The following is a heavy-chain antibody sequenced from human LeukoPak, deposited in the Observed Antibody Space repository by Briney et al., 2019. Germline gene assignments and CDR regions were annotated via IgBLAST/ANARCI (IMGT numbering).Heavy chain of an antibody. D-gene: IGHD3-3*01. V-gene: IGHV1-8*02. CDR2: MNPNSGNT. CDR3: ARAHYDFWSGYYSYDAFDI. J-gene: IGHJ3*02. CDR1: GYTFTSYD. Sequence: ASVKVSCKASGYTFTSYDINWVRQATGQGLEWMGWMNPNSGNTGYAQKFQGRVTITRITSISTADMELSSLRSEDTAVYYCARAHYDFWSGYYSYDAFDIWGQGTMVTVSS.